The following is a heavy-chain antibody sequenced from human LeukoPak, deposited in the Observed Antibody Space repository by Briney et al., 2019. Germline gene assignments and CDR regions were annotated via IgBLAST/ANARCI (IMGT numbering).Heavy chain of an antibody. V-gene: IGHV3-7*01. D-gene: IGHD2-2*01. CDR2: IKQDGSEK. CDR1: GFTFSSYA. CDR3: ARVGVVPAASGYFDY. J-gene: IGHJ4*02. Sequence: TGGSLRLSCAASGFTFSSYAMSWVRQAPGKGLEWVANIKQDGSEKYYVDSVKGRFTISRDNAKDSLYLQMNSLRAEDTAVYYCARVGVVPAASGYFDYWGQGTLVTVSS.